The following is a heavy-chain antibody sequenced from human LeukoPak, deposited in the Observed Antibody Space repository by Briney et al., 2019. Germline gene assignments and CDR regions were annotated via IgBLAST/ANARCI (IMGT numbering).Heavy chain of an antibody. CDR3: ARETFTIFGAVDDAFDI. CDR2: INPSGGST. V-gene: IGHV1-46*01. D-gene: IGHD3-3*01. J-gene: IGHJ3*02. Sequence: ASVKVSCKASGYTFTSYYMHWVRQAPGQGLEWMGIINPSGGSTSYAQKFQGRVTMTRDTSTSTVYMELSSLRAEDTAVYYCARETFTIFGAVDDAFDIWGQGTMVTVSS. CDR1: GYTFTSYY.